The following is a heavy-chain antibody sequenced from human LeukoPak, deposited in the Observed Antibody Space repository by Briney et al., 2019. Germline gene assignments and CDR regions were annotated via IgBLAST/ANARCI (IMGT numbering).Heavy chain of an antibody. CDR2: INSDGSST. D-gene: IGHD3-16*01. V-gene: IGHV3-74*01. CDR3: AKDRGFGGALDY. CDR1: GFTFSSYW. Sequence: QPGGSLRLSCAASGFTFSSYWMHWVRQAPGKGLVWVSRINSDGSSTSYADSVKGRFTISRDNAKNSLYLQMNSLRAEDMALYYCAKDRGFGGALDYWGQGTLVTVSS. J-gene: IGHJ4*02.